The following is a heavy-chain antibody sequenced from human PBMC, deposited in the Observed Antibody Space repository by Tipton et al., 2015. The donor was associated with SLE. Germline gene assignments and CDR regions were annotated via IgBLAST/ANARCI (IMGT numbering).Heavy chain of an antibody. V-gene: IGHV3-30*18. Sequence: SLRLSCAASGFTFSTYGMHWVRQAPGKGLEWVAVISYDGSNKYYADSVKGRFTISRDNSKNTLYLHMNSLRAEDTAVYYCAKGHVDIAWVAFDIWGQGTMVTVSS. J-gene: IGHJ3*02. CDR2: ISYDGSNK. CDR3: AKGHVDIAWVAFDI. CDR1: GFTFSTYG. D-gene: IGHD5-12*01.